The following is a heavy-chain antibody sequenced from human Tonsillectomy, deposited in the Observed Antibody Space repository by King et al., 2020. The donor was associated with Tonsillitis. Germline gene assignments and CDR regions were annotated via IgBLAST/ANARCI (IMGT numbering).Heavy chain of an antibody. Sequence: VQLQESGPGLVKPSETLSLTCTVSGGSISSYYWSWIRQPPGKGLEWIGDIYYMGSTNYNPSLKRRVTISVDTSKNQFSLKLSSVTAADTAVYYCARYSSSWYPSAEYFQHWGQGTLVTVSS. J-gene: IGHJ1*01. CDR1: GGSISSYY. CDR3: ARYSSSWYPSAEYFQH. V-gene: IGHV4-59*01. CDR2: IYYMGST. D-gene: IGHD6-13*01.